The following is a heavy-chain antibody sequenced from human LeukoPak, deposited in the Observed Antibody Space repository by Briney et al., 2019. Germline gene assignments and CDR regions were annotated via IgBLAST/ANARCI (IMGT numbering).Heavy chain of an antibody. CDR2: ISSSSYT. D-gene: IGHD3-9*01. J-gene: IGHJ4*02. V-gene: IGHV3-11*06. CDR3: ARDRLHYDSLTGYPAD. Sequence: NPGGSLRLSCAASGFTFSDYYMSWIRQAPGKGLEWVSYISSSSYTNYADSVKGRFTISRDNSKNTLYLQMNSLRAEDTAVYYCARDRLHYDSLTGYPADWGQGTLVTVSS. CDR1: GFTFSDYY.